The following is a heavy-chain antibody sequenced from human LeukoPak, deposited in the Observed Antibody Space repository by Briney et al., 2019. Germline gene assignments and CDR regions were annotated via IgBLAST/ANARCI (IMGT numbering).Heavy chain of an antibody. CDR3: ARDSLGYSGYAKGGLDI. Sequence: GGSLRLSCAASGFTFGSFSMTWVRQAPGKGLEWVAVIWFDGSNKYCADSVKGRFTISRDNSKNTLYLQMNSLRAEDTAVYYCARDSLGYSGYAKGGLDIWGQGTMVTVSS. D-gene: IGHD5-12*01. CDR2: IWFDGSNK. J-gene: IGHJ3*02. CDR1: GFTFGSFS. V-gene: IGHV3-33*08.